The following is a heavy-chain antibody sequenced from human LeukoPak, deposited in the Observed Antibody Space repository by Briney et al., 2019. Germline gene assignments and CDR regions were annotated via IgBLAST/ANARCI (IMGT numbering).Heavy chain of an antibody. J-gene: IGHJ3*02. Sequence: GGSLRLSCAASGFTFTNYWMHWVRQAPGKELMWVSRVNSDGGGTIYADSVKGRFTVSRDNTKNSVYLQMSSLRADDTGVYFCARGGLDHAYDIWGQGTMVTVSS. D-gene: IGHD6-19*01. CDR2: VNSDGGGT. CDR1: GFTFTNYW. CDR3: ARGGLDHAYDI. V-gene: IGHV3-74*01.